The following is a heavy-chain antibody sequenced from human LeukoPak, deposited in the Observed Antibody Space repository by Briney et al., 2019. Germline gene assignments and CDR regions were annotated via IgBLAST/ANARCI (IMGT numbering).Heavy chain of an antibody. V-gene: IGHV3-48*02. CDR1: GFTFSSYS. CDR3: ARDNRAIVLMVYAMSGMDV. D-gene: IGHD2-8*01. Sequence: PGGSLRLSCAASGFTFSSYSMNWVRQAPGKGLEWVSYISSSGSTIYYADSVKGRFTISRDNAKNSLYLQMNSLRDEDTAVYYCARDNRAIVLMVYAMSGMDVWGQGTTVTVSS. CDR2: ISSSGSTI. J-gene: IGHJ6*02.